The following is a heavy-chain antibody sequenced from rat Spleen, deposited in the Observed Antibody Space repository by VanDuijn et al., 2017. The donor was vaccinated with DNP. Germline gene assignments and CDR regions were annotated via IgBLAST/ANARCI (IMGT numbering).Heavy chain of an antibody. CDR3: ARYDYGGLDY. D-gene: IGHD1-11*01. V-gene: IGHV3-1*01. CDR1: GYSITSNY. Sequence: EVQLQESGPGLVKPSQSLSLTCSVTGYSITSNYWGWIRKFTGNKMEWIGHISYSGSTGYNPSLKSRISITRDTSKNQFFLQLNSVTPEDTATYYCARYDYGGLDYWGQGVMVTVSS. CDR2: ISYSGST. J-gene: IGHJ2*01.